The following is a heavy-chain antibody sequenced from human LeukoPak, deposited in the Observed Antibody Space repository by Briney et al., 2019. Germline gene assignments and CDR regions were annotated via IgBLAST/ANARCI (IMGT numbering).Heavy chain of an antibody. J-gene: IGHJ5*02. CDR2: IYTSGST. CDR1: GGSISSYY. Sequence: SETLSLTCTVSGGSISSYYWSWIRQPAGKGLEWIGRIYTSGSTNYNPSLKSRVTMSVDTSKNQFSLELSSVTAADTAVYYCARDLGRSSSWLNWFDPWGQGTLVTVSS. V-gene: IGHV4-4*07. D-gene: IGHD6-13*01. CDR3: ARDLGRSSSWLNWFDP.